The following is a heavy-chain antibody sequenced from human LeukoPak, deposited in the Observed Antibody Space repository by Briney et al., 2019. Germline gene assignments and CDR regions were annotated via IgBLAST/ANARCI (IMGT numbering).Heavy chain of an antibody. CDR3: AKERDRIMDF. V-gene: IGHV3-43*01. D-gene: IGHD2-21*01. J-gene: IGHJ4*02. CDR1: GFIFKDYT. Sequence: GGSLRLSCTASGFIFKDYTMHWVRQVSGKGLDWVSLITRDGGSTFYADSVKGRFTISRDNYRNSLYLQMNSLRTEDSAIYYCAKERDRIMDFGGRGTLVTVSS. CDR2: ITRDGGST.